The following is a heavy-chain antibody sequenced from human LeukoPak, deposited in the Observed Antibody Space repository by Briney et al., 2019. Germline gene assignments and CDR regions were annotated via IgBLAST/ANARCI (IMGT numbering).Heavy chain of an antibody. V-gene: IGHV3-74*01. J-gene: IGHJ4*02. CDR2: IASDGSST. D-gene: IGHD4-23*01. Sequence: PGGSLRLSCAASGFTFSSYWMNWVRQAPGKGLVWVSRIASDGSSTTYADSVKGRFSISRDNAKNTLYLQMNSLRVEDTAVYYCARGRPHGNDYWGQGTLATVS. CDR3: ARGRPHGNDY. CDR1: GFTFSSYW.